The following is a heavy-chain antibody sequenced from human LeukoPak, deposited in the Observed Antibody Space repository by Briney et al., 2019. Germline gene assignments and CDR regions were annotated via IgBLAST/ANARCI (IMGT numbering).Heavy chain of an antibody. CDR3: ARDGATIVGATSAFDI. J-gene: IGHJ3*02. Sequence: SETLSLTCTVSGGSISSGDYYWSWIRQPPGKGLEWIGYIYYSGSTYYNPSLKSRVTISVDTSKNQFSLKLSSVTAADTAVYYCARDGATIVGATSAFDIWGQGTMVTVSS. V-gene: IGHV4-30-4*01. D-gene: IGHD1-26*01. CDR2: IYYSGST. CDR1: GGSISSGDYY.